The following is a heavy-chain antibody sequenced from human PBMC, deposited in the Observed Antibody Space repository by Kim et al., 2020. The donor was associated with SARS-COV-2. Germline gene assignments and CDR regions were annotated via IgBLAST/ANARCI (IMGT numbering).Heavy chain of an antibody. J-gene: IGHJ6*03. CDR1: GGSISSYY. CDR2: IYTSGST. CDR3: ARGGYYDFWSGYRQLEYYYYMDV. D-gene: IGHD3-3*01. Sequence: SETLSLTCTVSGGSISSYYWSWIRQPAGKGLEWIGRIYTSGSTNYNPSLKSRVTMSVDTSKNQFSLKLSSVTAADTAVYYCARGGYYDFWSGYRQLEYYYYMDVWGKGTTVTVSS. V-gene: IGHV4-4*07.